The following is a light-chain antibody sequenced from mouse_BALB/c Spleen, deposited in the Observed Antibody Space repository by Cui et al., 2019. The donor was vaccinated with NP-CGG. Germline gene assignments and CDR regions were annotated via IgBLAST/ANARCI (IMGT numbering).Light chain of an antibody. CDR3: ALWYSNHWV. CDR1: TGAVTTSNY. CDR2: GTI. Sequence: QAVVTQESALTTSPGETVTLTCRSSTGAVTTSNYANWVQEKPDLLFTGLLCGTIIRAPGVPARFSGSLIGDKAALTITGAQTEDEAIYFCALWYSNHWVFGSGTKVTVL. J-gene: IGLJ3*01. V-gene: IGLV1*01.